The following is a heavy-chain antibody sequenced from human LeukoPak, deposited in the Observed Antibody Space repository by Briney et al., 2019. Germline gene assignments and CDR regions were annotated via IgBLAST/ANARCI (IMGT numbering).Heavy chain of an antibody. Sequence: SQTLSLTCTVSGGSISSGGYYWSWIRQHPGKGLEWIGYIYYSGSTYYNPSLKSRVTISVDTSKNQFSLRLSSVTAADTAVYYCARRPAAFCTSTSCLEGSFDYWGQGTLVTVSS. CDR3: ARRPAAFCTSTSCLEGSFDY. D-gene: IGHD2-2*01. CDR2: IYYSGST. V-gene: IGHV4-31*03. J-gene: IGHJ4*02. CDR1: GGSISSGGYY.